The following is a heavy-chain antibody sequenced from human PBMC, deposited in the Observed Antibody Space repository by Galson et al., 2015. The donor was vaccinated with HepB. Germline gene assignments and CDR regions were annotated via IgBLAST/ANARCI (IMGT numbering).Heavy chain of an antibody. D-gene: IGHD6-6*01. Sequence: SLRLSCAASGFNFNRYGMHWVRQAPGKGLEWVAAISYDGSKKKYGDSVKGRFTISRDSPKNTVYLQVNSLRDEDTAVYYCAKGDVGYSCSSGCFYYWGQGTRVTVPS. CDR1: GFNFNRYG. V-gene: IGHV3-30*18. CDR2: ISYDGSKK. CDR3: AKGDVGYSCSSGCFYY. J-gene: IGHJ4*02.